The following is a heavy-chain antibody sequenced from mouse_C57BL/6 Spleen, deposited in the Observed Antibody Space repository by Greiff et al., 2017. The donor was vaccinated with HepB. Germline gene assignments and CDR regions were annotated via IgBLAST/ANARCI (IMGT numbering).Heavy chain of an antibody. Sequence: QVQLQQPGAELVKPGASVKLSCKASGYTFTSYWMHWVKQRPGQGLEWIGMIHPNSGSTNYNEKFKSKATLTVDKSSSTAYMQLSSLTSEDSAVYYCAREGGSNYAWYFDVWGTGTTVTVSS. CDR3: AREGGSNYAWYFDV. CDR1: GYTFTSYW. J-gene: IGHJ1*03. CDR2: IHPNSGST. D-gene: IGHD2-5*01. V-gene: IGHV1-64*01.